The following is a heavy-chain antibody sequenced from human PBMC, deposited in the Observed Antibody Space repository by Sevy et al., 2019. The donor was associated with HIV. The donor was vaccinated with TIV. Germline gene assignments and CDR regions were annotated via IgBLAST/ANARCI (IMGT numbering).Heavy chain of an antibody. J-gene: IGHJ4*02. CDR1: GYSFSSYW. Sequence: GESLKISCKGSGYSFSSYWIGWVRQMPGKGVGGRGINYRGGSDTRYSPSFKGQVTISVDKSISTAYLQWSSLKASDTAMYYCASSLDYYGSGSYWDYWGQGTLVTVSS. CDR3: ASSLDYYGSGSYWDY. CDR2: NYRGGSDT. D-gene: IGHD3-10*01. V-gene: IGHV5-51*01.